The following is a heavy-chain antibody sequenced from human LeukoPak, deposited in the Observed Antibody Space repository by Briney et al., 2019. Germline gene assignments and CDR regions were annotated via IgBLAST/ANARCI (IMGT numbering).Heavy chain of an antibody. CDR2: ISAYNGNT. CDR3: ARNAADYYDSSGYYEGDWFDP. CDR1: GYTFTSYG. Sequence: ASVKVSCKASGYTFTSYGISWVRQAPGQGLEWMGWISAYNGNTNYAQKLQGRVTMTTDTSTSTDYMELRSLRSDDTAVYYCARNAADYYDSSGYYEGDWFDPWGQGTLVTVSS. D-gene: IGHD3-22*01. J-gene: IGHJ5*02. V-gene: IGHV1-18*01.